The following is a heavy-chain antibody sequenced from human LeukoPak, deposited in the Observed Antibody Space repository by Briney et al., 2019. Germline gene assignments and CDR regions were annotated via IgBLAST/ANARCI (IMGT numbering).Heavy chain of an antibody. CDR2: IVPLFGTA. CDR3: ARDSSGWYVEIDY. V-gene: IGHV1-69*13. Sequence: ASVKVSCKASGGTFSTYAITWVRQAPGQGLEWMGGIVPLFGTADYAQKFQGRLTVTADESTRTAYMELSSLRSDDTAVYYCARDSSGWYVEIDYWGQGTLVTVSS. J-gene: IGHJ4*02. D-gene: IGHD6-19*01. CDR1: GGTFSTYA.